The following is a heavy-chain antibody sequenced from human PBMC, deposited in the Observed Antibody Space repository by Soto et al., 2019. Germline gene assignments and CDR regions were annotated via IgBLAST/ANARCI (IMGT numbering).Heavy chain of an antibody. J-gene: IGHJ6*03. CDR1: GFTFSSYW. D-gene: IGHD3-3*02. V-gene: IGHV3-74*01. CDR2: INSDGSST. CDR3: AAFLEPNYYYYYMDV. Sequence: EVQLVESGGGLVQPGGSLRLSCAASGFTFSSYWMHWVRQAPGKGLVWVSRINSDGSSTSYADSVKGRFTISRDNAKNTLYLQMNSLRAEDTAVYYCAAFLEPNYYYYYMDVWGKGTTVTVSS.